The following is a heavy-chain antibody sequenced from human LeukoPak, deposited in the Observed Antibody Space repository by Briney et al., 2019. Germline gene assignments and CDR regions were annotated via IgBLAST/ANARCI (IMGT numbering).Heavy chain of an antibody. CDR1: GYTFTSYY. D-gene: IGHD6-13*01. Sequence: ASVKVSCKASGYTFTSYYMHWVRQAPGQGLEWMGIINPSGGSTSYAQKFQGRVTMTRDTSTSTVYMELSSLRSEDTAVYYCARDPIGSRWPYYFDYWGQGTLVTVSS. J-gene: IGHJ4*02. CDR2: INPSGGST. CDR3: ARDPIGSRWPYYFDY. V-gene: IGHV1-46*01.